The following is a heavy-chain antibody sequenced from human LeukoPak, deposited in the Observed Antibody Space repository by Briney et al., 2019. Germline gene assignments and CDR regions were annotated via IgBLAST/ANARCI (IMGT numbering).Heavy chain of an antibody. Sequence: ASVKVSCKASGYTFTSYDINWVRQATGQGLEWMGWMNPNSGNTGYAQKFQGRVTMTRNTSISTAYMELSSLRSEDTAVYYCARGRGKTFAYYYMDVWGEGTTVTVSS. CDR3: ARGRGKTFAYYYMDV. J-gene: IGHJ6*03. CDR2: MNPNSGNT. CDR1: GYTFTSYD. V-gene: IGHV1-8*01. D-gene: IGHD1-14*01.